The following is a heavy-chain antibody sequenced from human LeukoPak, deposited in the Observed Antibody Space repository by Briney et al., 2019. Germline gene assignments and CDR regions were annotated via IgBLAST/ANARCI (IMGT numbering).Heavy chain of an antibody. CDR3: ASTGGVVALYGMDV. Sequence: GGSLRLSCAASGFTVSSNYMSWVRQAPGKGLEWVSVIYSGGSTYYADSVKGRFTISRDNSKNTLYLQMNSLRAEDTAVYYCASTGGVVALYGMDVWGQGTTVTVSS. J-gene: IGHJ6*02. CDR2: IYSGGST. V-gene: IGHV3-53*01. D-gene: IGHD3-22*01. CDR1: GFTVSSNY.